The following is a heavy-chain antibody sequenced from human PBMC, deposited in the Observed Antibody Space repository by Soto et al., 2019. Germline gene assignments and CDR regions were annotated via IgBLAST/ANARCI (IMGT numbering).Heavy chain of an antibody. D-gene: IGHD3-3*01. CDR3: ARADDFWSGYYYFFDY. V-gene: IGHV3-21*01. Sequence: GGSLRLSCAASGFTFSSHSMNWVRQAPGKGLEWVSSISSSSSYIYYADSVKGRFTISRDNAKNSLYLQMNSLRAEDTAVYYCARADDFWSGYYYFFDYWGQGTLVTVSS. CDR2: ISSSSSYI. J-gene: IGHJ4*02. CDR1: GFTFSSHS.